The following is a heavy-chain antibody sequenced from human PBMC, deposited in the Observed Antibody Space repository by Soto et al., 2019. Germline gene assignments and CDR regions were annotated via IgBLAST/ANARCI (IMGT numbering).Heavy chain of an antibody. Sequence: QLQLQESGSGLVKPSQTLSLTCAVSGGSISSGGYSWSWIRQPPGKGLEWIGYIYHSGSTYYNPSLXVXAXRXXDRSKNQSSPTLSSVTAADTAVYSCAAGGGLPRYYWGQGTLVTVSS. CDR2: IYHSGST. D-gene: IGHD5-12*01. V-gene: IGHV4-30-2*01. CDR1: GGSISSGGYS. J-gene: IGHJ4*02. CDR3: AAGGGLPRYY.